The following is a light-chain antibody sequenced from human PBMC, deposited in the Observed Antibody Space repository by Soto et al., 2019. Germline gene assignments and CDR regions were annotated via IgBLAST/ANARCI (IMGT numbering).Light chain of an antibody. CDR2: GAS. Sequence: EIVLTQSPGTLSLSPGERATLSCRASQSVSSSYLAWYQQKPGQARRLLIYGASSRATGIPDRFSGSGSGTDFTLTISRLEPEDFAVYYCQQYGSSPWWTFGQGTKVDIK. CDR3: QQYGSSPWWT. V-gene: IGKV3-20*01. J-gene: IGKJ1*01. CDR1: QSVSSSY.